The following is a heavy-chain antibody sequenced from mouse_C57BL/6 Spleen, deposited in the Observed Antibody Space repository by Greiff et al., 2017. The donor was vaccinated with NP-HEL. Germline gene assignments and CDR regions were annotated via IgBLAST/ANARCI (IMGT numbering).Heavy chain of an antibody. CDR3: ARPFYYGSSADYFDY. CDR2: ISGGGGNT. Sequence: EVQRVESGGGLVKPGGSLKLSCAASGFTFSSYTMSWVRQTPEKRLEWVATISGGGGNTYYPDSVKGRFTISRDNAKNTLYLQMSSLRSEDTALYYCARPFYYGSSADYFDYWGQGTTLTVSS. CDR1: GFTFSSYT. D-gene: IGHD1-1*01. V-gene: IGHV5-9*01. J-gene: IGHJ2*01.